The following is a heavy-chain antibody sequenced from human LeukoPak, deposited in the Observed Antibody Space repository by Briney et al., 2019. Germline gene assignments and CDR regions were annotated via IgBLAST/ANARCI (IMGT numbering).Heavy chain of an antibody. J-gene: IGHJ4*02. CDR3: ARGAMATTPFFDY. CDR1: GGSISNYY. D-gene: IGHD5-24*01. CDR2: VYYTGST. Sequence: SETLSLTCPVSGGSISNYYYWTWIRQPPGKGLEWIGYVYYTGSTNFNPSLKSRVTMSLDTSRNQFSLKLTSLTAADTAVYYCARGAMATTPFFDYWGQGTLVTVPS. V-gene: IGHV4-59*01.